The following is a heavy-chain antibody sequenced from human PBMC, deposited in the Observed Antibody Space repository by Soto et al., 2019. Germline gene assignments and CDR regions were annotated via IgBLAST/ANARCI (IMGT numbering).Heavy chain of an antibody. CDR3: ARHGSN. J-gene: IGHJ4*02. V-gene: IGHV4-34*01. Sequence: ASETLSLTCGVYGGSFRNYYWIWVRQPPGKGLEWIGEVNHSGEATYNPSPQSRITISLDTSNSQFSLKLTSVTAADTAVYYCARHGSNWGQGTLVTVSS. CDR1: GGSFRNYY. CDR2: VNHSGEA.